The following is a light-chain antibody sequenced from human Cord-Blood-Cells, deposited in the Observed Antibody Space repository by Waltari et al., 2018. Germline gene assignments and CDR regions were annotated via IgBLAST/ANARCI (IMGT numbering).Light chain of an antibody. CDR1: QSISSW. V-gene: IGKV1-5*03. CDR3: QQYNSYSRT. CDR2: KAS. J-gene: IGKJ2*02. Sequence: DIQMTQSTSTLSASVGDRITNPCRAGQSISSWLAWYQQKPGKAPKLLIYKASSLESGGPSRFSCSGSGTEFTLTISSLQPDDFATYYCQQYNSYSRTFGQGTKLEIK.